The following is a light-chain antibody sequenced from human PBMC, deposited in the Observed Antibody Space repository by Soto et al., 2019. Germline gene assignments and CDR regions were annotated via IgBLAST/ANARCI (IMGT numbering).Light chain of an antibody. CDR3: QHYNSYSEA. Sequence: IQSTQSPSPLSGSVGDRVTITCRASQTISSWLAWYQQKPGKAPKLLIYKASTLKSGVPSRFSGSGSGTEFTLTISSLQPDDFATYYCQHYNSYSEAFGQGTKVDIK. J-gene: IGKJ1*01. CDR1: QTISSW. V-gene: IGKV1-5*03. CDR2: KAS.